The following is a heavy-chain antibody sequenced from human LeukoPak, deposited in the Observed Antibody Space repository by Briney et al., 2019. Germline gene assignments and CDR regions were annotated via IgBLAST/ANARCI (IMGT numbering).Heavy chain of an antibody. J-gene: IGHJ5*02. Sequence: RTGGSLRLACAASGFTLSGHWMHWFRQPPGKGLAWVSRNKYDGSESYYADSVEGRFTISRDNAKNTLYLQMNRLRVEDTAVYYCAKSDWFDPWGQGTLVTVSS. CDR1: GFTLSGHW. CDR3: AKSDWFDP. V-gene: IGHV3-74*01. CDR2: NKYDGSES.